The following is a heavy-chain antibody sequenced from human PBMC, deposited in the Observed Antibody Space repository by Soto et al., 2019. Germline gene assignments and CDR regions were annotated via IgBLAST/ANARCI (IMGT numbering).Heavy chain of an antibody. CDR2: IKRKIDGETT. CDR1: GFTFTDVW. Sequence: EVQLVESGGGLVKPGGSLRLSCAASGFTFTDVWMTWVRQAPGKGREWVGRIKRKIDGETTDYAAPVKGRFTISRDDLKNTLFLQMNSLKSEDTAVYYCAVDAQCSSTNCPGAFDIWGQGTMVTVSS. J-gene: IGHJ3*02. CDR3: AVDAQCSSTNCPGAFDI. D-gene: IGHD2-2*01. V-gene: IGHV3-15*01.